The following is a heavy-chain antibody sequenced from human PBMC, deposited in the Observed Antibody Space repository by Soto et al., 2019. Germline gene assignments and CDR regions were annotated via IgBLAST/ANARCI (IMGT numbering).Heavy chain of an antibody. J-gene: IGHJ4*02. CDR2: IKQDGSEK. Sequence: PGGSLRLSCAASGFTFSSYWMSWVRQAPGKGLEWVANIKQDGSEKYYVDSVKGRFTISRDNAKNSLYLQMNSLRAEDTAVYYCAREEMESVAGYFDYWGQGTLVTVSS. V-gene: IGHV3-7*03. CDR3: AREEMESVAGYFDY. CDR1: GFTFSSYW. D-gene: IGHD3-3*01.